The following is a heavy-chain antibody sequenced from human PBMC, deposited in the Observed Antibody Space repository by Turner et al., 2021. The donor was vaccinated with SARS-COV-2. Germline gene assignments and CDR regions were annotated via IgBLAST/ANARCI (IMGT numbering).Heavy chain of an antibody. CDR3: ARDPSKIQLWLHYYFDY. CDR2: ISSSSSTI. Sequence: EVQLVEFGGGLVQPGGSLRLSCAASGFTFSNYSMNRVRQAPGNGLEWVSYISSSSSTIYYADSVKGRFTISRDNAKNSLYLQMNSLRAEDTAVYYCARDPSKIQLWLHYYFDYWGQGTLVTVSS. J-gene: IGHJ4*02. V-gene: IGHV3-48*01. CDR1: GFTFSNYS. D-gene: IGHD5-18*01.